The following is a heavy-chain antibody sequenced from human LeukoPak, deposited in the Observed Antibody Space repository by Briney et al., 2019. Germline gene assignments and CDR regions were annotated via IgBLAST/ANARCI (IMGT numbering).Heavy chain of an antibody. D-gene: IGHD2-2*01. CDR2: ISAYNGNT. V-gene: IGHV1-18*01. J-gene: IGHJ5*02. CDR1: GYTFTSYG. Sequence: ASVKVSCKASGYTFTSYGISWVRQAPRQGLEWMGWISAYNGNTNYAQKLQGRVTMTTDTSTSTAYMELRSLRSDDTAVYYCARGVSGYCSSTSCSRGFDPWGQGTLVTVSS. CDR3: ARGVSGYCSSTSCSRGFDP.